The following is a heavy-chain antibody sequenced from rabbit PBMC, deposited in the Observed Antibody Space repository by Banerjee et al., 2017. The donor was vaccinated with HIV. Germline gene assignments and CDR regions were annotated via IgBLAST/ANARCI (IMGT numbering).Heavy chain of an antibody. J-gene: IGHJ4*01. CDR1: GIDFSGYYW. CDR3: ARDLAGVIGWNFGL. V-gene: IGHV1S45*01. D-gene: IGHD4-1*01. CDR2: INTGSSGST. Sequence: QQQLVESGGGLVKPGASLTLTCKASGIDFSGYYWIYWVRQAPGKGLEWIACINTGSSGSTWYASWAKGPFTISKTSSTTVTLQMTSLTAADTATYFCARDLAGVIGWNFGLWGPGTLVTVS.